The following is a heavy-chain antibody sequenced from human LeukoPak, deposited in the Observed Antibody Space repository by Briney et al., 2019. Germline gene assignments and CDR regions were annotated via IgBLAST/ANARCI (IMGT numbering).Heavy chain of an antibody. V-gene: IGHV4-34*01. J-gene: IGHJ4*02. CDR3: ARRLAYYFGSGFDS. D-gene: IGHD3-10*01. CDR1: GGSISSYY. CDR2: INHSGST. Sequence: SETLSLTCTVSGGSISSYYWSWIRQSPGKGLEWIGEINHSGSTNYNPSLKSRVSISVDTSKNQFSLNVNSVTAADTAVYYCARRLAYYFGSGFDSWGQGTLVTVSS.